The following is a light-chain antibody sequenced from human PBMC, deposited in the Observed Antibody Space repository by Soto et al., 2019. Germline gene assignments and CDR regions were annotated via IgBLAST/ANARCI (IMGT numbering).Light chain of an antibody. Sequence: ALTQPPSASGSPGQSVSISCTGTSRDVGGNNYVSWYQQHPGKAPKLMIYEVSKRPSGVPDRFSGSKSGNTASLTVSGLQAEDEADYFCLSYAGSTNYVFGTGTKVTVL. V-gene: IGLV2-8*01. CDR2: EVS. J-gene: IGLJ1*01. CDR1: SRDVGGNNY. CDR3: LSYAGSTNYV.